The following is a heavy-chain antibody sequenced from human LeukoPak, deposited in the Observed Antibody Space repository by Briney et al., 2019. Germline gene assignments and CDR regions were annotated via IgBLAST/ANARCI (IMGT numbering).Heavy chain of an antibody. D-gene: IGHD3-3*01. J-gene: IGHJ5*02. Sequence: SETLSLTCAVYGGSFSGYYWSWIRQPPGKGLGWIGEINHSGSTNYNPSLKSRVTISVDTSKNQFSLKLSSVTAADTAVYYCARSITIFGVVINRLYWFDPWGQGTLVTVSS. CDR3: ARSITIFGVVINRLYWFDP. CDR2: INHSGST. CDR1: GGSFSGYY. V-gene: IGHV4-34*01.